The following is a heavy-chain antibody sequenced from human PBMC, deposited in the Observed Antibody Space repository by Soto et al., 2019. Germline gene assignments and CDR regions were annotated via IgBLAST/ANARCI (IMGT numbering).Heavy chain of an antibody. CDR1: GYSFTTYG. J-gene: IGHJ6*02. CDR2: ISGYNGNT. CDR3: AREGPATYYYYGMDV. V-gene: IGHV1-18*01. Sequence: QVQLVQSRGEVKKPGASVKVSCKTSGYSFTTYGISWVRQAPGQGLEWMGWISGYNGNTNYAQNLQGTVTMTTDTYTSTAYMELRALRYDDPAVYYCAREGPATYYYYGMDVWGQGSTVTVSS.